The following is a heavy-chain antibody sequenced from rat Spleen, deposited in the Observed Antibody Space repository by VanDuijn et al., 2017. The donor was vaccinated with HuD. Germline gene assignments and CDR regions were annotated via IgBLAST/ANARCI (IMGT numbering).Heavy chain of an antibody. CDR1: GFTFSNYD. D-gene: IGHD1-12*03. V-gene: IGHV5-27*01. J-gene: IGHJ3*01. CDR3: TRGWLSPYNWFAY. CDR2: ISTSGGST. Sequence: EVQLVESGGGLVQPGRSLKLSCAASGFTFSNYDMAWVRQAPTKGLEWIATISTSGGSTYYRDSVKGRFTISRDNAKSTLYLQMNSLRSEDTATYYCTRGWLSPYNWFAYWGQGTLVTVSS.